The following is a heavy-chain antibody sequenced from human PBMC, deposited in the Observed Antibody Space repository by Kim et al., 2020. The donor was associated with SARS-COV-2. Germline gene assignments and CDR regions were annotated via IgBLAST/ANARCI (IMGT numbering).Heavy chain of an antibody. V-gene: IGHV4-59*13. D-gene: IGHD3-10*01. CDR3: ARAGYYGSGSYYNGGWYYYYGMDV. J-gene: IGHJ6*02. Sequence: SETLSLTCTVSGGSISSYYWSWIRQLPGKGLEWIGYIYYSGSTNYNPSLKSRVTISVDTSKNQFSLKLSSVTAADTAVYYCARAGYYGSGSYYNGGWYYYYGMDVWGQGTTVTVSS. CDR2: IYYSGST. CDR1: GGSISSYY.